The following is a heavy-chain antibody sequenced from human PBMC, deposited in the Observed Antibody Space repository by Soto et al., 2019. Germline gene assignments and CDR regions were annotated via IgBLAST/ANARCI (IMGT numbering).Heavy chain of an antibody. J-gene: IGHJ6*02. V-gene: IGHV3-23*01. D-gene: IGHD6-19*01. CDR3: AKNRGGWYQVPYYCGMDV. CDR2: SSRSGDTT. Sequence: EVQLLESGGGLVQPGGSLRLSCAASGFTFSSYAMSWVRQAPGKGLEWVSASSRSGDTTYYADSVKGRFTISRDNSQNTVYLQMNSLRDEDTAVYYCAKNRGGWYQVPYYCGMDVWGQGTPVTVSS. CDR1: GFTFSSYA.